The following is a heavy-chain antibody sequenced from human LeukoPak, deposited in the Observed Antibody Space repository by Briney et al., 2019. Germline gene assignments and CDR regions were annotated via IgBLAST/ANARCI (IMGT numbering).Heavy chain of an antibody. CDR1: GDSVSSGNYF. CDR3: ARLSKGRYFDYIFDY. CDR2: INYLGST. Sequence: KPSETLSLTCSVSGDSVSSGNYFWGWIRQPPGKGLEWIGNINYLGSTAYNPSLKSRVTMSVDTSKNQFSLKMTSVTAEDTAVYYCARLSKGRYFDYIFDYWGQGTLVTVSS. D-gene: IGHD3-9*01. J-gene: IGHJ4*02. V-gene: IGHV4-39*01.